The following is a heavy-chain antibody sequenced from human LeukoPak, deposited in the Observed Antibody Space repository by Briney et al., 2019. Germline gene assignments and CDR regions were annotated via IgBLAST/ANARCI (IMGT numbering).Heavy chain of an antibody. D-gene: IGHD4-17*01. V-gene: IGHV3-48*03. J-gene: IGHJ4*02. CDR3: ARGGTYGDYVAY. Sequence: GGSLRLSCAASGFTFSSYAMNWVRQAPGKGLEWVSYITSSTNSIYYADSVRGRFTISRDDASNSLFLQMNSLRAEDTAVYYCARGGTYGDYVAYWGQGALVTVSS. CDR1: GFTFSSYA. CDR2: ITSSTNSI.